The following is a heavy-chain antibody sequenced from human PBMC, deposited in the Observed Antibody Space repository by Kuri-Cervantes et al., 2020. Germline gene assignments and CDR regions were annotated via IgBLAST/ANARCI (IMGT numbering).Heavy chain of an antibody. CDR3: AREYYYDSSGYYGGHYYYGMDV. D-gene: IGHD3-22*01. CDR2: INHSGST. J-gene: IGHJ6*02. CDR1: GGSFSGYY. V-gene: IGHV4-34*01. Sequence: SETLSLTCAVYGGSFSGYYWSWIRQPPGKGLEWIGEINHSGSTNYNPSPKSRVTISVDTSKNQFSLKLSSVTAADTAVYYCAREYYYDSSGYYGGHYYYGMDVWGQGTTVTVSS.